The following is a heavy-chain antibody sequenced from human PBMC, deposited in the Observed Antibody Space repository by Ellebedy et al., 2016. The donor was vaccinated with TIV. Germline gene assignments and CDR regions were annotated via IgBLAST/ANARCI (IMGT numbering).Heavy chain of an antibody. J-gene: IGHJ4*02. D-gene: IGHD4-23*01. CDR3: ANLPATVGSDY. CDR2: ISGSGGST. CDR1: GFTFSSYA. V-gene: IGHV3-23*01. Sequence: GESLKISXAASGFTFSSYAMSWVRQAPGKGLEWVSAISGSGGSTYYADSVKGRFTISRDNSKNTLYLQMNSLRAEDTAVYYCANLPATVGSDYWGQGTLVTVSS.